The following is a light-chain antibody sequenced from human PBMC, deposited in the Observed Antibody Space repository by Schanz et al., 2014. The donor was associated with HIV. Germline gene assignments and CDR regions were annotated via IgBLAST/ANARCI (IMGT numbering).Light chain of an antibody. Sequence: QSALTQPPFASGSPGQSVTISCSGTRSDVGGYNYVSWYQHHPGKAPTLMIYDVSNRPSGISNRFSGSKSGNTASLSISGLQAEDEADYYCSSYSTTSTIIFGGGTKLTVL. CDR2: DVS. J-gene: IGLJ2*01. CDR3: SSYSTTSTII. V-gene: IGLV2-14*03. CDR1: RSDVGGYNY.